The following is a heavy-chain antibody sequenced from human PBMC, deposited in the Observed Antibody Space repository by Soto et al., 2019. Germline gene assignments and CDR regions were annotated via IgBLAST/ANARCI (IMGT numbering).Heavy chain of an antibody. Sequence: SETLSLTCAVSGGSISSSNWWSWVRQPPGKGLEWIGEIYHSGSTNYNPSLKSRVTISVDKSKNQFSLKLSSVTAADTAVYYCARAPSSSWYPYYFDYWGQGTLVTVSS. CDR3: ARAPSSSWYPYYFDY. CDR2: IYHSGST. V-gene: IGHV4-4*02. CDR1: GGSISSSNW. J-gene: IGHJ4*02. D-gene: IGHD6-13*01.